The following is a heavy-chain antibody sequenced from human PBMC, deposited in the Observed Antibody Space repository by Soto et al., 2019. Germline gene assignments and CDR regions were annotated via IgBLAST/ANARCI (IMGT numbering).Heavy chain of an antibody. CDR1: GGSFSGYY. J-gene: IGHJ5*02. CDR2: INHSGST. D-gene: IGHD2-8*01. Sequence: SETLSLTCTVYGGSFSGYYWTWIRQPPGTGLEWIGEINHSGSTNYNPSLKSRVTISVDTSKNQFSLKLTSVTAADTAMYYCARNGDCTRPGCIVGWFAPWGPGTLVTVSS. CDR3: ARNGDCTRPGCIVGWFAP. V-gene: IGHV4-34*01.